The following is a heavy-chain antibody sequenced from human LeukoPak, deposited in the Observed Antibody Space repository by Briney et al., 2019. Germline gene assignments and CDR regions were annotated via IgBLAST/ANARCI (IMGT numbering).Heavy chain of an antibody. D-gene: IGHD2/OR15-2a*01. Sequence: QTLSLTCAIFGDTVSNNSAAWNWIRQSPSRGLEWLGRTYYRSEWCNDYAVSVRSRIIINPDTSKNQFSLQLNSVTPEDTAVYYCARGLTTWLDYWGQGTLVTVSS. J-gene: IGHJ4*02. CDR1: GDTVSNNSAA. CDR3: ARGLTTWLDY. V-gene: IGHV6-1*01. CDR2: TYYRSEWCN.